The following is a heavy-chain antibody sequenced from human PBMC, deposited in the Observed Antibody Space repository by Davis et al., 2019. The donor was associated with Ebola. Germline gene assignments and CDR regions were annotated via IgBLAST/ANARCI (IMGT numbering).Heavy chain of an antibody. D-gene: IGHD6-19*01. CDR1: GFTVSSYY. J-gene: IGHJ4*02. CDR3: ARRGGGWFFDS. V-gene: IGHV3-66*04. Sequence: GESLKISCAASGFTVSSYYMSWVRQAPGKGLEWVSVIYSGGSTYYADSVKGRFTISRDNPKNTLYLQVNSLRAEDTAVYYCARRGGGWFFDSWGQGTLVTVSS. CDR2: IYSGGST.